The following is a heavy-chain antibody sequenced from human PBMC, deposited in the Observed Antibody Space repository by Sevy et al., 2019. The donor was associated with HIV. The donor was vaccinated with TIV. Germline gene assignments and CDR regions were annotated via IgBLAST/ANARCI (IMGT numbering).Heavy chain of an antibody. CDR3: AARAPQYDSRSYDSDDAFDI. V-gene: IGHV4-30-2*01. J-gene: IGHJ3*02. Sequence: SETLSLTCAVSGGSISSGGYSWSWIRQPPGKGLEWIGYIYHSGSTYYNPSLKSRVTISVDRSKNQFSLKLTSVTAADTAVYYGAARAPQYDSRSYDSDDAFDIWGQGTMVTVSS. CDR1: GGSISSGGYS. CDR2: IYHSGST. D-gene: IGHD3-22*01.